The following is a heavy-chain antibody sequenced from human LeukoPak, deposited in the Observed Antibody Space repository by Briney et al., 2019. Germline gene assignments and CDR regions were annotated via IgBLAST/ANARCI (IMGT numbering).Heavy chain of an antibody. CDR1: GFNFANHA. Sequence: GGSLRLSCAASGFNFANHAMSWVRQTAGKGLEWVSAISGSGGSTYYADSVKGRFTISRDNSKNTLYLQMNSLRAEDTAVYYCAREATGTPPYFDYWGQGTLVTVSS. CDR2: ISGSGGST. CDR3: AREATGTPPYFDY. D-gene: IGHD1-1*01. V-gene: IGHV3-23*01. J-gene: IGHJ4*02.